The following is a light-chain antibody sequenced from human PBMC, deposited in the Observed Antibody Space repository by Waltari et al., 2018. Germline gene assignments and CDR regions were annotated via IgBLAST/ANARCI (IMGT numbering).Light chain of an antibody. Sequence: QSVLTQPPSASGTPGQRVSISCSGSYSNLGSTYLYWYQHPPGAAPKLLIYRKNQRPSGVPDRFSASKYGTSASLAISGLRSEDEAVYYCAAWDESHYVFGPGTKVTVL. J-gene: IGLJ1*01. CDR3: AAWDESHYV. V-gene: IGLV1-47*01. CDR2: RKN. CDR1: YSNLGSTY.